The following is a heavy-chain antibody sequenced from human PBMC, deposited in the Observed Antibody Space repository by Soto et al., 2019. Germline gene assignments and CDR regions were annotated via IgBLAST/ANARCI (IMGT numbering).Heavy chain of an antibody. Sequence: GGSLRLSCAASGFTFSSYAMSWVRQAPGKGLEWVSAISGSGGSTYYADSVKGRFTISRDNSKNTLYLQMNSLRAEDTAVYYCAKVSSPNIYYYYGMDVWGQGTTVTVSS. V-gene: IGHV3-23*01. J-gene: IGHJ6*02. CDR1: GFTFSSYA. CDR2: ISGSGGST. CDR3: AKVSSPNIYYYYGMDV. D-gene: IGHD6-6*01.